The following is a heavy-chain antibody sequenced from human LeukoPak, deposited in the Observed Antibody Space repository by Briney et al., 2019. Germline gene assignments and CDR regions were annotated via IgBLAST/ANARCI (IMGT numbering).Heavy chain of an antibody. CDR1: GFTFSSYG. CDR3: AKDYGGSSDAFDI. D-gene: IGHD4-23*01. Sequence: GGSLRLSCAASGFTFSSYGLSWVRQAPGKGLEWVSSISGSGTSTYYADSVKGRFTISRDIPKNTLYLQMNSLGAEDTALYFCAKDYGGSSDAFDIWGQGTMVTVSS. CDR2: ISGSGTST. J-gene: IGHJ3*02. V-gene: IGHV3-23*01.